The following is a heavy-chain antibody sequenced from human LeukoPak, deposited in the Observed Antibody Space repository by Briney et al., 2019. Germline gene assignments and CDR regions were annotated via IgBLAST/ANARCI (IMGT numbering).Heavy chain of an antibody. J-gene: IGHJ4*02. CDR2: ISAYNGNT. CDR3: ARAAYSGRSPYYFDY. D-gene: IGHD1-26*01. V-gene: IGHV1-18*01. CDR1: GYTFTSYG. Sequence: GASVKVSCKASGYTFTSYGLSWVRQAPGQGLEWMGWISAYNGNTNYAQKLQGRVTLTTDTSTSTAYMELRSLRSDDTAVYYCARAAYSGRSPYYFDYWAREPWSPSPQ.